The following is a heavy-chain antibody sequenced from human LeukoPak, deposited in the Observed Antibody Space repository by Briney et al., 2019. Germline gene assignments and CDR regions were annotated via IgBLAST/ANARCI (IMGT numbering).Heavy chain of an antibody. CDR2: INPNSGGT. V-gene: IGHV1-2*02. J-gene: IGHJ6*02. CDR1: GYTFTGYY. Sequence: ASVKVSCKASGYTFTGYYMHWVRQAPGQGLEWVGWINPNSGGTNYAQKFQGRVTMTRDTSISTAYMELSRLRSDDTAVYYCAREVDSSSWYWYYYGMDVWGQGTTVTVSS. D-gene: IGHD6-13*01. CDR3: AREVDSSSWYWYYYGMDV.